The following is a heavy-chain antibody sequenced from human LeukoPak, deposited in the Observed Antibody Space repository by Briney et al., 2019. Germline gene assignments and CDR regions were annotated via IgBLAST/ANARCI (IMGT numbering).Heavy chain of an antibody. CDR3: ARTYYDILTGEIDY. CDR1: GFTFSSYG. J-gene: IGHJ4*02. V-gene: IGHV3-30*03. D-gene: IGHD3-9*01. Sequence: GGSLRLSCAASGFTFSSYGMHWVRQAPGKGLEWVAVISYDGSNKYYADSVKGRFTISRDNSKNTLYLQMNSLRAEDTAVYYCARTYYDILTGEIDYWGQGTLVTVSS. CDR2: ISYDGSNK.